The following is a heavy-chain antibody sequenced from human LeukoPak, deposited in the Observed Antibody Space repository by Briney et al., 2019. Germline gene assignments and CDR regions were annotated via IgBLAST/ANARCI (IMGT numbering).Heavy chain of an antibody. V-gene: IGHV3-7*03. J-gene: IGHJ4*02. Sequence: PGGSLRLSCAASGFTFSSYAMSWVRQAPGKGLEWVANTKQDGSERYYVDSVKGRFTISRDNAKNSLYLQMNSLRAEDTAVYYCARDKIVGATNFDYWGQGTLVTVSS. CDR1: GFTFSSYA. CDR3: ARDKIVGATNFDY. D-gene: IGHD1-26*01. CDR2: TKQDGSER.